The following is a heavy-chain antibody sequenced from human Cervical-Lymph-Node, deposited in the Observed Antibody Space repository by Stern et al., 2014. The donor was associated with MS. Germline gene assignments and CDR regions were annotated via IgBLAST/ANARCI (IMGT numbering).Heavy chain of an antibody. Sequence: QVQLVQSGGGLVKPGGSLRLSCAASGFIFSDHYMSWIRQAPGKGLEWVSYISRSGSTIKYADSVKGRFTISRDDAKNSLHLQMNSLRVEDTAVYYCARVGLKMVYAMDSWGQGVLVTVSS. CDR1: GFIFSDHY. CDR3: ARVGLKMVYAMDS. J-gene: IGHJ4*02. V-gene: IGHV3-11*01. D-gene: IGHD2-8*01. CDR2: ISRSGSTI.